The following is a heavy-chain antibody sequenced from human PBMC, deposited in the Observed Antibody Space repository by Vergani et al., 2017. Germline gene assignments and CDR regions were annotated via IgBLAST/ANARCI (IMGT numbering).Heavy chain of an antibody. CDR3: AREDWNYYDAFDI. J-gene: IGHJ3*02. CDR2: ISYDGSNK. V-gene: IGHV3-30*04. Sequence: VQLLESGGGLVQPGGSLRLSCAASGFTFSSYAMHWVRQAPGKGLEWVAVISYDGSNKYYADSVKGRFTISRDNSKNTLYLQMNSLRAEDTAVYYCAREDWNYYDAFDIWGQGTMVTVSS. CDR1: GFTFSSYA. D-gene: IGHD1-7*01.